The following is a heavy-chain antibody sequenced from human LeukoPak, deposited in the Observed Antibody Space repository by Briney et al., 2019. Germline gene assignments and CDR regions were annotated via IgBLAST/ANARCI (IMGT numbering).Heavy chain of an antibody. CDR1: GYTLNELS. CDR3: AADRFCTSTTCFGNWFDP. V-gene: IGHV1-24*01. Sequence: ASVKVSCKVSGYTLNELSMHWVRQSPGKRLEWMGSFHPEDGETIYAQKFQGRVSMTEDTSTDTAYIELSSLKSEDTAVYYCAADRFCTSTTCFGNWFDPWGQGTLVTVSS. D-gene: IGHD2-2*01. J-gene: IGHJ5*02. CDR2: FHPEDGET.